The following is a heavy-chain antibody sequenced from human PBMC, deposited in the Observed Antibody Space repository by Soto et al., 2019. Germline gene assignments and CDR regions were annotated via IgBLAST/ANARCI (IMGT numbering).Heavy chain of an antibody. J-gene: IGHJ4*02. D-gene: IGHD1-26*01. CDR1: GYTFTSYG. CDR3: ASGGEIVGVLWYFDY. Sequence: ASVKVSCKASGYTFTSYGISWVRQAPGQGLEWMGWISAYNGNTNYAQKLQGRVTMTTDTSTSTAYMELRSLRSDDTAVYYCASGGEIVGVLWYFDYWGQGTLVTVSS. V-gene: IGHV1-18*01. CDR2: ISAYNGNT.